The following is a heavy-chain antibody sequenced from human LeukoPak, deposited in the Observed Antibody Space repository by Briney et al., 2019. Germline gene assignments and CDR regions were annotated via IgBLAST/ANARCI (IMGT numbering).Heavy chain of an antibody. CDR3: ARPVWFGEFGAL. CDR1: GFTFSSYS. D-gene: IGHD3-10*01. Sequence: GGSPRLSCAASGFTFSSYSMNWVRLAPGKGLEWVSYISSSSSTIYYADSVKGRFTISRDNAKNSLYLQMNSLRAEDTAVYYCARPVWFGEFGALWGQGTLVTVSS. CDR2: ISSSSSTI. J-gene: IGHJ4*02. V-gene: IGHV3-48*04.